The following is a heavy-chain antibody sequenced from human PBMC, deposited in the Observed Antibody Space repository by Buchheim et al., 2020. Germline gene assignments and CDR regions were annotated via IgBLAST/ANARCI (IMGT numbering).Heavy chain of an antibody. Sequence: QVQLVESGGGVVQPGRSLRLSCAASGFTFSSYGMHWVRQAPGKGLEWVAVISYDGSNKYYADSVKGRFTVSRDNSKNTLYLQMNSLRAEDTAVYYCAKVEYCSGSSRYPPHFDYWGQGAL. CDR3: AKVEYCSGSSRYPPHFDY. CDR2: ISYDGSNK. J-gene: IGHJ4*02. V-gene: IGHV3-30*18. D-gene: IGHD2-15*01. CDR1: GFTFSSYG.